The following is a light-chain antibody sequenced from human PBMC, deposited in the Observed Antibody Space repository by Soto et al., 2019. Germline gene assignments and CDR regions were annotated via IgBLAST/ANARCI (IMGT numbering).Light chain of an antibody. Sequence: EIVMTQSPATLSVSPGERATLSCRASQSVSSNLAWYQQKPGQAPRLLIYGASTSATGIPARFSGSGSETEFTLTISSLQSKDFTVYYCQQYNNWPSWTFGQGTKVEIK. V-gene: IGKV3-15*01. CDR1: QSVSSN. J-gene: IGKJ1*01. CDR3: QQYNNWPSWT. CDR2: GAS.